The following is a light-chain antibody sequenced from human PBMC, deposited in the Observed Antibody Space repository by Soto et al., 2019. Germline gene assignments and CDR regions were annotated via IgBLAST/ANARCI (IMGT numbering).Light chain of an antibody. CDR1: QSVSSSY. V-gene: IGKV3-20*01. J-gene: IGKJ2*01. Sequence: IVLTQSPGTLSLSPGERATLSCRASQSVSSSYLAWYQQKPGQAPRLLIYGASSRATCIPDRFSGSGSGTDFTLTISRLEPEDFAVYYCQQYGSSPRYTFGQGTKLEIK. CDR3: QQYGSSPRYT. CDR2: GAS.